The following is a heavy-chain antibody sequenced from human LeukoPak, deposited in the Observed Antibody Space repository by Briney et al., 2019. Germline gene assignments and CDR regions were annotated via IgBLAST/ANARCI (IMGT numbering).Heavy chain of an antibody. J-gene: IGHJ6*03. CDR1: GYTLTELS. CDR3: ATHPSPYYYYYYMDV. Sequence: ASVKVSCKVAGYTLTELSMHWVRQAPGKGLEWMGGFDPEDGETIYAQKFQGRVTMTEDTSTDTAYMELSSLRSEDTAVEYCATHPSPYYYYYYMDVWGKGTTVTVSS. CDR2: FDPEDGET. V-gene: IGHV1-24*01.